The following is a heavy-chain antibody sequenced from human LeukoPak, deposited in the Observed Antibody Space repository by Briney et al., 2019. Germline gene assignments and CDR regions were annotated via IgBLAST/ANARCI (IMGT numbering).Heavy chain of an antibody. CDR3: ARNAFDS. J-gene: IGHJ3*01. CDR2: ITTSSNT. CDR1: GFTFSGYE. Sequence: DPGGSLRLSCAASGFTFSGYEMNRVRQAPGKGLEWVSCITTSSNTYYADSVRGRFTISRDNAKSSLYLQMNSLRADDTAIYYCARNAFDSWGQGTRVAVPS. V-gene: IGHV3-48*03.